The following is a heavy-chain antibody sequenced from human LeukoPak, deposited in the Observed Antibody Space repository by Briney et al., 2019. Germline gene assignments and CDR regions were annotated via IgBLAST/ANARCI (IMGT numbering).Heavy chain of an antibody. CDR1: GGSFSGYY. J-gene: IGHJ4*02. CDR3: ARLPGIAAAGRN. Sequence: SETLSLTCAVYGGSFSGYYWRWIRQPPGKGLEWIGEINHSGSTNYNPSLKSRVTISVDTSKNQFSLKLSSVTAADTAVYYCARLPGIAAAGRNWGQGTLVTVSS. V-gene: IGHV4-34*01. CDR2: INHSGST. D-gene: IGHD6-13*01.